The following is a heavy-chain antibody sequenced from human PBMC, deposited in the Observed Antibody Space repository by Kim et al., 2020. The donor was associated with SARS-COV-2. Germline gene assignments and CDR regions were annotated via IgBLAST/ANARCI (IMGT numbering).Heavy chain of an antibody. CDR1: GGSISTYIYY. CDR2: IYYSGST. CDR3: ARERRQDDSSGWYKDY. D-gene: IGHD6-19*01. Sequence: SETLSLTCTVSGGSISTYIYYWGWIRQPPGKGLEWIGSIYYSGSTYYNPSLKSRATISVDTSKNQLSLKLSSVTAADTAVYFCARERRQDDSSGWYKDY. J-gene: IGHJ4*01. V-gene: IGHV4-39*07.